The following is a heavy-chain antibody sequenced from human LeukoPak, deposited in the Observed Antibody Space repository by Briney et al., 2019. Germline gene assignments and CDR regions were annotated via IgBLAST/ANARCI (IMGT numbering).Heavy chain of an antibody. CDR1: GYTFTSYG. V-gene: IGHV1-2*02. CDR3: ARDHDYVWGSYRYLFDY. D-gene: IGHD3-16*02. CDR2: INPNSGGT. Sequence: ASVKVSCKASGYTFTSYGISWVRQAPGQGLEWMGWINPNSGGTNYAQKFQGRVTMTRDTSISTAYMELSRLRSDDTAVYYCARDHDYVWGSYRYLFDYWGQGTLVTVSS. J-gene: IGHJ4*02.